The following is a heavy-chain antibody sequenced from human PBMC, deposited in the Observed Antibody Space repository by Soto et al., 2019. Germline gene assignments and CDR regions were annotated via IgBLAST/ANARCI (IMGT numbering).Heavy chain of an antibody. J-gene: IGHJ5*02. CDR2: ISYDGSNK. CDR1: GFTFSSYG. CDR3: AKGGEQHPTDP. Sequence: AGGSLRLSCAASGFTFSSYGMHWVRQAPGKGLEWVAVISYDGSNKYYADSVKGRFTISRDNSKNTLYLQMNSLRAEDTAVYYCAKGGEQHPTDPWGQGTLVTVSS. V-gene: IGHV3-30*18. D-gene: IGHD3-16*01.